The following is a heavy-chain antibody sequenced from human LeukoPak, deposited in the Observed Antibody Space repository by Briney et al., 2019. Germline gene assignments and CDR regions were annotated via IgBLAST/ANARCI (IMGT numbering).Heavy chain of an antibody. CDR3: ARDFYDFWSGYENWFDP. CDR1: GYTFTSYG. V-gene: IGHV1-18*01. J-gene: IGHJ5*02. CDR2: ISAYNGNT. D-gene: IGHD3-3*01. Sequence: GASVKVSCKASGYTFTSYGISWVQQAPGQGLEWMGWISAYNGNTNYAQKLQGRVTMTTDTSTSTAYMELRSLRSDDTAVYYCARDFYDFWSGYENWFDPWGQGTLVTVSS.